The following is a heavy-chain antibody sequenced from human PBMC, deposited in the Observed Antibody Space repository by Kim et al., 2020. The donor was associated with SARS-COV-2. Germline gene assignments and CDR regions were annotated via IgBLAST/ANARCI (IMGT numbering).Heavy chain of an antibody. CDR2: ISGSGGST. V-gene: IGHV3-23*01. CDR1: GFTFSSYA. Sequence: GGSLRLSCAASGFTFSSYAMSWVRQAPGKGLEWVSAISGSGGSTYYADYVKGRFTISRDNSKNTLYLQMNSLRAEDTAVYYCAKAALSSYYDSLTGYLNLYYCDHWGQGTLVTVSS. J-gene: IGHJ4*02. D-gene: IGHD3-9*01. CDR3: AKAALSSYYDSLTGYLNLYYCDH.